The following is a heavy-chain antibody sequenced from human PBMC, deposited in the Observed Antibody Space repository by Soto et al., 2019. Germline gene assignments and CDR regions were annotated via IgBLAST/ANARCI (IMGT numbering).Heavy chain of an antibody. D-gene: IGHD2-15*01. J-gene: IGHJ6*01. CDR3: AREGYRSVVGCGSYYYHGMDG. Sequence: ASVKVSCKASGYSFTKYGVSWVRQAPGQGLEWLGWISIYNGNTIYAQKFQGRVTVTTDTSASTAYMELRSLRPDDSAVYYCAREGYRSVVGCGSYYYHGMDGWGQGTRVSVAS. CDR1: GYSFTKYG. CDR2: ISIYNGNT. V-gene: IGHV1-18*01.